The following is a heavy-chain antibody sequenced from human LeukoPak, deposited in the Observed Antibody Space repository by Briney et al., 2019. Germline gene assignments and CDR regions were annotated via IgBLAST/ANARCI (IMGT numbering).Heavy chain of an antibody. CDR1: GGSISSGGYS. CDR3: ARGSYYYGMDV. CDR2: IYHSGST. V-gene: IGHV4-30-2*01. J-gene: IGHJ6*02. Sequence: SETLSLTCTVSGGSISSGGYSWSWIRQPPGKGLEWIGYIYHSGSTYYNPSLKSRVTISVDRSKNQFSLKLSSVTAADTAVYYCARGSYYYGMDVWGQGTTVTVSS.